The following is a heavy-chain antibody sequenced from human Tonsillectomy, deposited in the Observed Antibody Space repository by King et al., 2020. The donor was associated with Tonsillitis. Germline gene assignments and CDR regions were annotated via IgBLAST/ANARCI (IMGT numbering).Heavy chain of an antibody. CDR3: AKPSSNSLYYFDY. V-gene: IGHV3-30*18. D-gene: IGHD2-2*01. CDR1: GFTFARYG. Sequence: VQLVESGGGVVQPGKSLRLSCAASGFTFARYGMHWVRQAPGKGLEWVAVISYDGTNKFYGDSVEGRFTISRDNSENTLYLQMNSLRAEDTAVYYCAKPSSNSLYYFDYWGQGTLVTVSS. CDR2: ISYDGTNK. J-gene: IGHJ4*02.